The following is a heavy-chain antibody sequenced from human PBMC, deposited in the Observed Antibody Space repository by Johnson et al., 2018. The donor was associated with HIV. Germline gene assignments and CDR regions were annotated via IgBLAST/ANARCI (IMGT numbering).Heavy chain of an antibody. CDR1: GFTVSSNY. J-gene: IGHJ3*02. CDR2: ISYDGSEK. D-gene: IGHD3-16*01. V-gene: IGHV3-30*03. CDR3: ARGSRYTHDNDDVYLLHAFDI. Sequence: QVQLVESGGGLIQPGGSLRLSCAASGFTVSSNYMSWVRQAPGRGLEWVAVISYDGSEKYYADSMKGRFTISRASSKNTLYLQVNSLRAEDTAVYYCARGSRYTHDNDDVYLLHAFDIWGQGTMVTVSS.